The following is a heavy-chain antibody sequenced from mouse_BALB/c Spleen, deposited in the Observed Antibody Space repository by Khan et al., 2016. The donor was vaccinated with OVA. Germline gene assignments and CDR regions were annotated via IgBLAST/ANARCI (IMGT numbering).Heavy chain of an antibody. D-gene: IGHD2-5*01. J-gene: IGHJ2*01. V-gene: IGHV1S81*02. Sequence: QVQLQQSGAELVKAGASVKMSCKASGYTFTSYWMHWVKQRLGQGLEWFAETNPTNGRTYYNEKFKSKATLTVDKSSSTAYMLLRGPTFEDAAVVYCARSKKIVSTYFDYWGQGTTLTVSS. CDR3: ARSKKIVSTYFDY. CDR1: GYTFTSYW. CDR2: TNPTNGRT.